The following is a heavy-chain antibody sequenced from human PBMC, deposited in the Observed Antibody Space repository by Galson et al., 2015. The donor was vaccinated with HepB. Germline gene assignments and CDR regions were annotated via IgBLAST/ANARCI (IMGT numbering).Heavy chain of an antibody. D-gene: IGHD3-3*01. Sequence: SVKVSCKASGYTFTSYGISWVRQAPGQGLEWMGWISAYNGNTNYAQKLQGRVTMTTDTSTSTAYMELRSLRSDDTAVYYCARDGERFLEWLLWAYMDVWGKGTTVTVSS. J-gene: IGHJ6*03. CDR2: ISAYNGNT. V-gene: IGHV1-18*01. CDR3: ARDGERFLEWLLWAYMDV. CDR1: GYTFTSYG.